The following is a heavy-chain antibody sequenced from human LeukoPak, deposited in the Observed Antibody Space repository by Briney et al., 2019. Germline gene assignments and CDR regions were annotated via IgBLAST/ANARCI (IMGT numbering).Heavy chain of an antibody. CDR3: ARVGRDGYTSDY. Sequence: GGSLRLSCAASGFTFSSYAMSWVRQAPGKGLEWVSAISGSGGSTYYADSVKGRFTIPRDNAKNSLYVQMNSLRAEDTAVYYCARVGRDGYTSDYWGQGTLVTVSS. D-gene: IGHD5-12*01. CDR2: ISGSGGST. V-gene: IGHV3-23*01. CDR1: GFTFSSYA. J-gene: IGHJ4*02.